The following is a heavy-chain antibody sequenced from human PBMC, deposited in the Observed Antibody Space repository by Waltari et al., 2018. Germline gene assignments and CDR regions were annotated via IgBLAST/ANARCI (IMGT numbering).Heavy chain of an antibody. D-gene: IGHD2-21*02. CDR3: ARGGGGDWEWFDP. Sequence: QVQLQESGPSLLKPSETLSLICTVSGGSISGFYWSWVRQPPGKGLDWIGYIYYTGSTNFNPSLTSRGTMSVDTSKNQFSLKLSSVTAADTAFYYCARGGGGDWEWFDPWGQGTLVTVSS. V-gene: IGHV4-59*01. CDR2: IYYTGST. J-gene: IGHJ5*02. CDR1: GGSISGFY.